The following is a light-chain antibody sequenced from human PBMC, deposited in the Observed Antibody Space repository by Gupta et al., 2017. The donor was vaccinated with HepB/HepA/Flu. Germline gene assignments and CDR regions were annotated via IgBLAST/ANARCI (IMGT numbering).Light chain of an antibody. CDR3: RSYAGSNNKV. J-gene: IGLJ1*01. CDR2: DVT. V-gene: IGLV2-8*01. CDR1: SSDVGSYNY. Sequence: QSALPQPPSASGSPGQSVTISCTGTSSDVGSYNYVSWYQQHPGTAPKLIIYDVTKRPSGVPDRFSGSKSGNTASLTVSGLQTEDEAYYYCRSYAGSNNKVFGTGTKVTVL.